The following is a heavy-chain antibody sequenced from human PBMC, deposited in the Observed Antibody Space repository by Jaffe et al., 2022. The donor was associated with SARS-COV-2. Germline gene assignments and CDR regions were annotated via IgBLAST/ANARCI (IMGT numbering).Heavy chain of an antibody. J-gene: IGHJ4*02. CDR2: IYPGFEPQV. CDR3: ARLPSSGARPFYFDY. D-gene: IGHD2-15*01. CDR1: GYSFTNYW. V-gene: IGHV5-51*01. Sequence: EVQLVQSGAEVKKPGESLKMSCEASGYSFTNYWIAWVRQMPGKGLELMGVIYPGFEPQVIYSPSFQGQVTISADKSVSSAYLQWSSLKTSDTAMYYCARLPSSGARPFYFDYWGQGTLVSVSS.